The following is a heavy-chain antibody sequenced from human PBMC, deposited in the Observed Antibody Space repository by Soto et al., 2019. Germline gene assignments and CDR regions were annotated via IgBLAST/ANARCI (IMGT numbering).Heavy chain of an antibody. Sequence: QVQLVESGGGVVQPGRSLRLSCEASGFTFSSYGMHWVRQAPGKGLEWVAVISYDGSNKYYEDSVKGRFTISRDNSKNTLYLQMNSLRAEDTAVYYCAKDQGTGTTGGYYYYGMDVWGQGTTVTVSS. J-gene: IGHJ6*02. D-gene: IGHD1-1*01. CDR3: AKDQGTGTTGGYYYYGMDV. CDR1: GFTFSSYG. V-gene: IGHV3-30*18. CDR2: ISYDGSNK.